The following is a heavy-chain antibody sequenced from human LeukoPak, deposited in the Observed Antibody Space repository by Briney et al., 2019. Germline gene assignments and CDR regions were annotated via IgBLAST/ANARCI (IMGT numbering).Heavy chain of an antibody. J-gene: IGHJ3*02. D-gene: IGHD4/OR15-4a*01. CDR2: ISGSGGST. CDR1: GFTFSSYA. CDR3: AEAQWSYDAFDI. Sequence: PGGSLRLSCAASGFTFSSYAMSWVRQAPGKGPEWVSSISGSGGSTYYADSVKGRFTTSRDNSKNTLYLQMNSLRAEDTAVYYCAEAQWSYDAFDIWGQGTMVTVSS. V-gene: IGHV3-23*01.